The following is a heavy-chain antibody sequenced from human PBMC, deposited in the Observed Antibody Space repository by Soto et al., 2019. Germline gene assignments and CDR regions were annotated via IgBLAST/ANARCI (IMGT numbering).Heavy chain of an antibody. V-gene: IGHV3-48*01. CDR3: ATPITIFGVVSVAFDY. J-gene: IGHJ4*02. D-gene: IGHD3-3*01. CDR2: ISSSSSTI. Sequence: GGSLRLSCAASGFTFSSYSMNWVRQAPGKGLEWVSYISSSSSTIYYADSVKGRFTISRDNAKNSLYLQMYSLRAEDTAVYYCATPITIFGVVSVAFDYWGQGTLVTVSS. CDR1: GFTFSSYS.